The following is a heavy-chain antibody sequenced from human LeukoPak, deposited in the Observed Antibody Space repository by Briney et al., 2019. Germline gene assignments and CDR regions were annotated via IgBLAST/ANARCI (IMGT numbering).Heavy chain of an antibody. CDR1: GGTFSSYA. J-gene: IGHJ1*01. CDR2: IIPIFGTA. Sequence: SVKVSCKASGGTFSSYAISWVRQAPGQGLEWMGGIIPIFGTANYAQKFQGRVTITADESTSTAYMELSSLRSEDTAVYYCASSDSSSEYFQRWGQGTLVTVSS. V-gene: IGHV1-69*13. D-gene: IGHD6-6*01. CDR3: ASSDSSSEYFQR.